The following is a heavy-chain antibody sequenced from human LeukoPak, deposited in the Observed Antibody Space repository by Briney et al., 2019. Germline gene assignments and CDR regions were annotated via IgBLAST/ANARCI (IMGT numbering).Heavy chain of an antibody. CDR3: ARGDCSSTSCQVYYYHYMDV. Sequence: GSVKVSCKASGYTFTGYYMHWVRQAPGQGLEGMGWINPNSGGTNYAQKFQGRVTMTRDTSISTAYMELSRLRSDDTAVYYCARGDCSSTSCQVYYYHYMDVWGKGTTVTVPS. V-gene: IGHV1-2*02. CDR2: INPNSGGT. CDR1: GYTFTGYY. J-gene: IGHJ6*03. D-gene: IGHD2-2*01.